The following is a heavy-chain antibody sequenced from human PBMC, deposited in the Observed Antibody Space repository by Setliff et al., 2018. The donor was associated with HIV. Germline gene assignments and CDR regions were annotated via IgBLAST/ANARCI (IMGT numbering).Heavy chain of an antibody. V-gene: IGHV5-51*01. Sequence: GASLKIYCKGPGYRFTSYRIGWVRQMPGKGLEWMRIIYPGDSDTRYSPSFQGQVTISVDKSISTAYVQWNSLKASDTATYYCARRNGGNTHNYIDVWGKGTTVTVSS. CDR2: IYPGDSDT. CDR1: GYRFTSYR. J-gene: IGHJ6*03. D-gene: IGHD2-15*01. CDR3: ARRNGGNTHNYIDV.